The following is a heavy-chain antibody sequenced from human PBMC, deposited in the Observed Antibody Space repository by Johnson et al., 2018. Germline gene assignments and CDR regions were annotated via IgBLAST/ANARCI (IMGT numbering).Heavy chain of an antibody. J-gene: IGHJ3*02. CDR3: AKGLGLLDAFDI. Sequence: EVQLVESGGGVVQPGRSLRLCCTTSAFTVSNHHMNWVRQAPGKGLEWVSVIYSGGSTYYADSVKGRFTISRDNSKNTLYLQMNSLRAEDTALYYCAKGLGLLDAFDIWGQGTMVTVSS. CDR2: IYSGGST. D-gene: IGHD3-16*01. V-gene: IGHV3-53*04. CDR1: AFTVSNHH.